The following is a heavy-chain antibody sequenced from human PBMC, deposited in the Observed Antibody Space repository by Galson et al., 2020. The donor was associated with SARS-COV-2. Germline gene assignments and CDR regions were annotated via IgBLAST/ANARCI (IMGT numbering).Heavy chain of an antibody. D-gene: IGHD4-17*01. CDR3: ARDRHPSVTTVPWFDP. J-gene: IGHJ5*02. Sequence: GGSLRLSCAASGFTFSSYAMHWVRQAPGKGLEWVAVISYDGSNKYYADSVKGRFTISRDNSKNTLYLQMNSLRAEDTAVYYCARDRHPSVTTVPWFDPWGQGTLVTVSS. V-gene: IGHV3-30-3*01. CDR1: GFTFSSYA. CDR2: ISYDGSNK.